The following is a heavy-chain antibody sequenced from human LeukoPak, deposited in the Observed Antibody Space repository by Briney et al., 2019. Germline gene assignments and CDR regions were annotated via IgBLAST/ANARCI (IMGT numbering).Heavy chain of an antibody. CDR1: GFTFSSYW. D-gene: IGHD2-2*01. CDR3: AKPLGYCSSTSCPGYYYYGMDV. V-gene: IGHV3-74*01. J-gene: IGHJ6*02. Sequence: GGSLRLSCAASGFTFSSYWMHWVRQVPGKGLVWVSRINSDGSSTSYADSVKGRFTISRDNSRNTLYLQMNSLRAEDTAVYYCAKPLGYCSSTSCPGYYYYGMDVWGQGTTVTVSS. CDR2: INSDGSST.